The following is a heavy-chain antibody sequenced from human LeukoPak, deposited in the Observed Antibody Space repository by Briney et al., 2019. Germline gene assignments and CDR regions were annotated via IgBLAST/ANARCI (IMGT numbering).Heavy chain of an antibody. J-gene: IGHJ4*02. Sequence: ASVKVSCKASGYSFSVYYIHWVRQAPGQGLEWMGWISPNSGGTTYAQKFQGRVTMTRDTSISTAYMEVNRLRYDDTAVYYCARLMSSGSYSFDYWGQGTLVTVSS. D-gene: IGHD1-26*01. CDR2: ISPNSGGT. CDR3: ARLMSSGSYSFDY. CDR1: GYSFSVYY. V-gene: IGHV1-2*02.